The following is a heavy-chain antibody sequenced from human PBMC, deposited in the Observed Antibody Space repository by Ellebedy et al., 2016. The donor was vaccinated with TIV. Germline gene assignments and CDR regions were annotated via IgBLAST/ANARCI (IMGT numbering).Heavy chain of an antibody. CDR1: GFTFSNAW. CDR2: IKSKTDGGTT. D-gene: IGHD1-26*01. CDR3: TTDPHPAPEWERSLLDY. V-gene: IGHV3-15*07. Sequence: PGGSLRLSCAASGFTFSNAWMNRVRQAPGKGLEWVGRIKSKTDGGTTDYAAPVKGRFTISRDDSKNTLYLEMNSLKTEDTAVYYCTTDPHPAPEWERSLLDYWGQGTLVTVSS. J-gene: IGHJ4*02.